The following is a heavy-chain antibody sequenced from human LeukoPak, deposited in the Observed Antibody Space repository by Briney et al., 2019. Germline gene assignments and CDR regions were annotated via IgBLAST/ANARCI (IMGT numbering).Heavy chain of an antibody. CDR1: GGSISSYY. CDR3: ARAYYGSSGYYYVRWFDP. V-gene: IGHV4-59*01. Sequence: PSETLSLTCTVSGGSISSYYWSWIRQPPGKGLEWVGYIYYSGSTNYNPSLKSRVTISVDTSKNQFSLKLSSVTAADTAVYYCARAYYGSSGYYYVRWFDPWGQGTLVTVSS. J-gene: IGHJ5*02. CDR2: IYYSGST. D-gene: IGHD3-22*01.